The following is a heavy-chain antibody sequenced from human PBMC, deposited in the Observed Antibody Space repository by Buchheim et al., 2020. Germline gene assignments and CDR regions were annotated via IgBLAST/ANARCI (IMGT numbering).Heavy chain of an antibody. CDR2: INPDGSDT. D-gene: IGHD2-15*01. J-gene: IGHJ6*02. CDR1: GFTFSSDW. V-gene: IGHV3-74*01. CDR3: TRSANFFRGMDV. Sequence: EERLVESGGGLGQPGGSLRLSCAASGFTFSSDWMHWVRQAPGKGLVWVSRINPDGSDTTYADSVKGRFTISRDNGRNTRFLQMNSLRGEDTAIYYCTRSANFFRGMDVWGQETT.